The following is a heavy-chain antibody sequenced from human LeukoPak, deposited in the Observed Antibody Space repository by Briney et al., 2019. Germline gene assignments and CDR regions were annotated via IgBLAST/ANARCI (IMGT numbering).Heavy chain of an antibody. CDR2: IYYSGST. Sequence: SETLSLTCTVSGGSISSSSYYWGWIRQPPGKGLECIGSIYYSGSTYYNPSLKSRVTISVDTSKNQFSLKLSSVTAADTAVYYCARDMGVKLELPGYWGQGTLVTVSS. V-gene: IGHV4-39*07. CDR3: ARDMGVKLELPGY. J-gene: IGHJ4*02. CDR1: GGSISSSSYY. D-gene: IGHD1-7*01.